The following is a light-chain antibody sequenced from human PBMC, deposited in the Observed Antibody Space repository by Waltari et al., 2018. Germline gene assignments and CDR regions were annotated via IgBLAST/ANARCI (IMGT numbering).Light chain of an antibody. CDR2: RND. V-gene: IGLV1-47*01. J-gene: IGLJ1*01. Sequence: QSVLTQAPSASGTPGQRVTISCSGSSSSIGSNLVCWYQQLPGTAPKLLIYRNDLRPSGVPDRISGSKAGTSASLTISGLQPDDDGDYYCSAWDAGLGGPVFGTGTRVTVL. CDR3: SAWDAGLGGPV. CDR1: SSSIGSNL.